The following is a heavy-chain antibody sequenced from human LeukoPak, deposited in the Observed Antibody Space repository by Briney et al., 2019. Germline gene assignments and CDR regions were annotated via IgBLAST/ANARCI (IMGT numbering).Heavy chain of an antibody. CDR3: ARQLGNYYRAFDY. CDR1: GYTFTGYY. V-gene: IGHV1-2*02. J-gene: IGHJ4*02. Sequence: ASVKVSCKPSGYTFTGYYIHWVRQAPGQGLEWLGWINPSSSGASFSQKFQGRISMTWDTSTSTAHMELNSLTFDDAAVFYCARQLGNYYRAFDYWGQGTLVTVSS. D-gene: IGHD1-26*01. CDR2: INPSSSGA.